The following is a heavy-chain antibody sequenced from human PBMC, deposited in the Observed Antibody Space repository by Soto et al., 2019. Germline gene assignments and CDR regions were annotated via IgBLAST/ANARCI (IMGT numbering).Heavy chain of an antibody. V-gene: IGHV3-48*03. CDR2: ISSSGSTI. D-gene: IGHD6-13*01. Sequence: PGGSLRLSCAASGFTFSSYEMNWVRQAPGKGLEWVSYISSSGSTIYYADSVKGRFTISRDNAKNSLYLQMNSLRAEDTAVYYCATVSSSWSLDAFDIWGQGTMVTVS. J-gene: IGHJ3*02. CDR3: ATVSSSWSLDAFDI. CDR1: GFTFSSYE.